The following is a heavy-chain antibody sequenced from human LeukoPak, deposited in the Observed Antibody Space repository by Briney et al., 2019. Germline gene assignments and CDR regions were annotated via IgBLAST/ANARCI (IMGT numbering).Heavy chain of an antibody. CDR2: IYSGGST. Sequence: GGSLRLSCAASGFTVSSNYMSWVRQAPGKGLEWVSVIYSGGSTYYADSVKGRFTISRDNSKNTLYLQMNSLRAEDTAVYYCAKGFEDFDLDYWGQGTLVTVSS. D-gene: IGHD3-9*01. J-gene: IGHJ4*02. CDR1: GFTVSSNY. V-gene: IGHV3-66*01. CDR3: AKGFEDFDLDY.